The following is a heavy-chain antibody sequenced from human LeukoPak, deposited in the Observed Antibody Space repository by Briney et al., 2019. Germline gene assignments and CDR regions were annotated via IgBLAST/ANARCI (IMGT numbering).Heavy chain of an antibody. CDR1: GGSISSSNW. J-gene: IGHJ4*02. V-gene: IGHV4-4*02. CDR3: ARGPYDFWSGYSGSFDY. Sequence: SETLSLTCAVSGGSISSSNWWSWVRQPPGKGLEWIGEIYHSGSTYYNPSLKSRVTISVDTSKNQFSLKLSSVTAADTAVYYCARGPYDFWSGYSGSFDYWGQGTLVTVSS. D-gene: IGHD3-3*01. CDR2: IYHSGST.